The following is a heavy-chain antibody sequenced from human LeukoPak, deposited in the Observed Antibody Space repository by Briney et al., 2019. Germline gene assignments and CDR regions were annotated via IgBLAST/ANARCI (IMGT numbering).Heavy chain of an antibody. D-gene: IGHD2-8*01. CDR1: GGSFSGYY. CDR2: INHSGST. CDR3: ARLAQRYIVLMVYANFDY. J-gene: IGHJ4*02. Sequence: SETLSLTCAVYGGSFSGYYWSWIRQPPGKGLEWIGEINHSGSTNYNPSLKSRVTISVDTSKNQFSLKLSSVTAADTAVYYCARLAQRYIVLMVYANFDYWGQGTLVTVSS. V-gene: IGHV4-34*01.